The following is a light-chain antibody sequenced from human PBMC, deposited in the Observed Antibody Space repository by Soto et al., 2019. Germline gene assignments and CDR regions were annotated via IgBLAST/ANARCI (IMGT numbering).Light chain of an antibody. CDR1: MRDVGGYNL. V-gene: IGLV2-14*01. J-gene: IGLJ2*01. CDR2: EVR. Sequence: QSALTQPASVSGSPGQSITISCAGTMRDVGGYNLVSWYQQHPGRAPQLILYEVRNRPSGISFRFSGSKSGNTASLTISGPRAKAGGVYYCSSFTPKSILIFGGGTK. CDR3: SSFTPKSILI.